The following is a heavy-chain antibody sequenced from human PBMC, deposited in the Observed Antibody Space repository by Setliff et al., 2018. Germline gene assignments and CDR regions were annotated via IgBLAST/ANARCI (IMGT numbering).Heavy chain of an antibody. D-gene: IGHD2-15*01. V-gene: IGHV3-15*01. J-gene: IGHJ4*02. CDR3: TTDGGYCSGGSCYSFDY. CDR1: GFTFSSYA. Sequence: SGGSLRLSCAASGFTFSSYAITWVRQAPGKGLEWVGRIKSKTDGGTTDYAAPVKGRFTISRDDSKNTLYLQMNSLKTEDTAVYYCTTDGGYCSGGSCYSFDYWGQGTLVTVSS. CDR2: IKSKTDGGTT.